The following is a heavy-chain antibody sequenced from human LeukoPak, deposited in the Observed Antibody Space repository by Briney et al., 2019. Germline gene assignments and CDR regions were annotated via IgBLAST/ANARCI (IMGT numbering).Heavy chain of an antibody. J-gene: IGHJ6*02. D-gene: IGHD6-19*01. CDR1: GFTVSSKY. CDR3: ARQRLAVADPGYGLDV. CDR2: IYSGGST. Sequence: GGSLRLSCAASGFTVSSKYMSWVRQAPGKGLEWVSVIYSGGSTDYADSVKGRFTISRDNSENTLHPQMNSLSAEDTAVYYCARQRLAVADPGYGLDVWGQGTTVTVSS. V-gene: IGHV3-66*04.